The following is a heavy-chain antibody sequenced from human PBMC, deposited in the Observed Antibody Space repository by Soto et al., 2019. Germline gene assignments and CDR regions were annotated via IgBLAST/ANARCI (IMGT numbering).Heavy chain of an antibody. J-gene: IGHJ4*02. Sequence: SETLSLTCAVYVGSFRGYYWNWIRQPPGKGLEWIGEINHRGTTSYSPSLKSRVTMSVDTSKNQISLKLNSVTAADTAVYYCARSVGSSSEYYFDNWGQGTPVTVSS. CDR1: VGSFRGYY. D-gene: IGHD6-6*01. CDR3: ARSVGSSSEYYFDN. CDR2: INHRGTT. V-gene: IGHV4-34*01.